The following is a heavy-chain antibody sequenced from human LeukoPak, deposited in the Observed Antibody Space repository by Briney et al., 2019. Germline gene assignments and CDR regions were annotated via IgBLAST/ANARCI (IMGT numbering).Heavy chain of an antibody. CDR3: ARESVRPYFDY. CDR2: IYHSGST. Sequence: SQTLSLTCTVSGGSISSYYWTWIRQPPGKGLEWIGYIYHSGSTNYNPSLKSRVTISVDTSKNQFSLKLSSVTAADTGVYYCARESVRPYFDYWGQGTLVTVTS. V-gene: IGHV4-59*12. CDR1: GGSISSYY. D-gene: IGHD2-8*01. J-gene: IGHJ4*02.